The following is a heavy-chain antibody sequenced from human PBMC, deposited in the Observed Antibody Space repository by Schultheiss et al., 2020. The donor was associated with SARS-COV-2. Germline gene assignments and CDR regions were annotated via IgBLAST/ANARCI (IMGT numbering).Heavy chain of an antibody. Sequence: GESLKISCAASGFTFTSYSLSWIRQAPGKGLEWVSVIYSGGSTYYADSVKGRFTISRDNSKNTLYLQMNSLRAEDTAVYYCARVNTMVRGVTHDYWGQGTLVTVSS. CDR3: ARVNTMVRGVTHDY. CDR1: GFTFTSYS. CDR2: IYSGGST. V-gene: IGHV3-66*02. D-gene: IGHD3-10*01. J-gene: IGHJ4*02.